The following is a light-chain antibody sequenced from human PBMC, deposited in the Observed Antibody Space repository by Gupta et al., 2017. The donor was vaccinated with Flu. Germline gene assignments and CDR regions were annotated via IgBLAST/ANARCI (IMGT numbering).Light chain of an antibody. CDR2: CAT. V-gene: IGKV4-1*01. CDR3: QQYYDVPFT. J-gene: IGKJ4*01. Sequence: QKGGHPSIYLISCATARASGVPDRISASGSGTDCTLAIASLQAEDVAVYYCQQYYDVPFTFGGGTKVELK.